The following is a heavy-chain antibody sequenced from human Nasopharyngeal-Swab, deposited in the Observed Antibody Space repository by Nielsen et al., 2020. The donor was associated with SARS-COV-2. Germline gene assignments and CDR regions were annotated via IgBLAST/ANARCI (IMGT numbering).Heavy chain of an antibody. J-gene: IGHJ4*02. CDR3: ASPPLDSSGYYYGFHY. CDR1: GFTFSSSA. V-gene: IGHV3-30-3*01. CDR2: ISYDGSNK. Sequence: GSLKISCAASGFTFSSSAMHWVRQAPGKGLEWVAVISYDGSNKYFADSMKGRFTISRDNSKNTLYLQMNSLRAEDTAVYYCASPPLDSSGYYYGFHYWGRGTLVTVSS. D-gene: IGHD3-22*01.